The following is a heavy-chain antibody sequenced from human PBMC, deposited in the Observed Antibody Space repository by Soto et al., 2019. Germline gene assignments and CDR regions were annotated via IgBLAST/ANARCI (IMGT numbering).Heavy chain of an antibody. CDR3: ARHPRRSHKIGYIL. Sequence: GGSLRLSCAASGFTFDSYAMYWVRQAPGKGLKWVAVISYDGTNKYYADSWKGRFTISRDNSKNTLFLQMNSLRVEDTSVYYCARHPRRSHKIGYILWGQGTMVTVSS. D-gene: IGHD1-1*01. J-gene: IGHJ3*01. CDR1: GFTFDSYA. V-gene: IGHV3-30-3*01. CDR2: ISYDGTNK.